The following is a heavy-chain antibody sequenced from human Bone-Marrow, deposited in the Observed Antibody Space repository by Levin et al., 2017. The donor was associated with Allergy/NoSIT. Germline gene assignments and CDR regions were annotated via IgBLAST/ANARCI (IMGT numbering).Heavy chain of an antibody. CDR1: GGTFDSSA. D-gene: IGHD3-10*01. J-gene: IGHJ5*02. CDR2: IIPIFDAP. CDR3: ARDLSTVSGWFDP. V-gene: IGHV1-69*13. Sequence: ASVKVSCKASGGTFDSSAISWVRQAPGQGLEWMGSIIPIFDAPNYAQKFQDRVTITADDSTNTAYMELSSLRSEDTAVYFCARDLSTVSGWFDPWGQGTLVTVSA.